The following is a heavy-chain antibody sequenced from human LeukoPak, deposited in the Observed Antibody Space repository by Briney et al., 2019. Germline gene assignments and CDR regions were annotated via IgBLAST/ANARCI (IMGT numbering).Heavy chain of an antibody. D-gene: IGHD5-12*01. V-gene: IGHV4-59*12. Sequence: SETLSLTCSVSGASISPYYWTRIRQPPGRGLEWIGYIYYTGSTTYNSSLKSRVTMSVDTATNQFTLELSSATAADTAVYYCARGTKTGNTGYDWSYWGQGSLVTVSS. CDR2: IYYTGST. CDR1: GASISPYY. CDR3: ARGTKTGNTGYDWSY. J-gene: IGHJ4*02.